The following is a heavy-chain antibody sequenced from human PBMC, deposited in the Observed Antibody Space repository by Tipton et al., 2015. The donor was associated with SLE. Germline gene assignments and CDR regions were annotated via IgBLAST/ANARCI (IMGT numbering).Heavy chain of an antibody. D-gene: IGHD2-2*01. CDR1: GGSINGYY. CDR2: IYHSGST. J-gene: IGHJ6*03. V-gene: IGHV4-59*01. Sequence: TLSLTCTVSGGSINGYYWNWFRQPPGRELEWIGYIYHSGSTNYNPSLKSRVTISVDTSKNQSSLKLSSVTAADTAVYYCAREGRYPYYYYYMDVWGKGTTVTVSS. CDR3: AREGRYPYYYYYMDV.